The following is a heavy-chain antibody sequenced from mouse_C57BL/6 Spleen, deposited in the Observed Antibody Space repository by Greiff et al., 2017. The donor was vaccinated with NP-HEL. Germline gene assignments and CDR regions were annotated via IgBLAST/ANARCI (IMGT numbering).Heavy chain of an antibody. V-gene: IGHV1-69*01. CDR1: GYTFTSYW. CDR2: IDPSDSYT. Sequence: QVQLQQPGAELVMPGASVKLSCKASGYTFTSYWMHWVKQRPGQGLEWIGEIDPSDSYTNYNQKFKGKSTLTVDKSSSTAYMQLSSLTSEDSAVYYCARLLWDGWFAYWGQGTLVTVSA. J-gene: IGHJ3*01. D-gene: IGHD2-1*01. CDR3: ARLLWDGWFAY.